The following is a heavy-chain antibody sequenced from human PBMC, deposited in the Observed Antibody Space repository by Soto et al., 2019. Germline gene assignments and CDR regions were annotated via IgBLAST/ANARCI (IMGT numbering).Heavy chain of an antibody. Sequence: EVQLVESGGGLVQPGGSLRLSCAASGFTFSSYEMNWVRQAPGKGLERVSYIRSSGMTIHYADSVKSRFTISRDNAKNSLYLQMTSLRAEDTAVYYCAIPHYHDSSGTSFDYWGQGPLVTVSS. J-gene: IGHJ4*02. D-gene: IGHD3-22*01. V-gene: IGHV3-48*03. CDR3: AIPHYHDSSGTSFDY. CDR2: IRSSGMTI. CDR1: GFTFSSYE.